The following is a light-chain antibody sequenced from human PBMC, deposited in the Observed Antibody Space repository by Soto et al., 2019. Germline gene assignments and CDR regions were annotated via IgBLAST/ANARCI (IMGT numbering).Light chain of an antibody. V-gene: IGKV3-15*01. J-gene: IGKJ3*01. Sequence: EIMMTQSPGTLSVSPGEGATPSCRPVRGVTLNLAWYQQKPGKPPRLLLYGASTRATGIPVRFRGSGSGTEFTLTISSLQSEDSAVYYCHQYNSWPRGTFGPGTKVEIK. CDR3: HQYNSWPRGT. CDR2: GAS. CDR1: RGVTLN.